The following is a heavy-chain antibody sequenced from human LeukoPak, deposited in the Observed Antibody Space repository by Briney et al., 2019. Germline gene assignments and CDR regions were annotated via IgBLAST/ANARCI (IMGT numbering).Heavy chain of an antibody. CDR3: ARDPNLDIVVVPAANNYYYYGMDV. J-gene: IGHJ6*02. Sequence: GRSLRLSCAASGFTFSSYGMHWVRQAPGKGLGWVAVIWYDGSNKYYADSVKGRFTISRDNSKNTLYLQMNSLRAEDTAVYYCARDPNLDIVVVPAANNYYYYGMDVWGQGTTVTVSS. CDR2: IWYDGSNK. V-gene: IGHV3-33*01. D-gene: IGHD2-2*01. CDR1: GFTFSSYG.